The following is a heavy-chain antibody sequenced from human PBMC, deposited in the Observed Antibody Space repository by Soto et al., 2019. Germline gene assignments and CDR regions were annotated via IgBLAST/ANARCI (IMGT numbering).Heavy chain of an antibody. V-gene: IGHV3-30*04. CDR2: IAFDGSNK. D-gene: IGHD3-22*01. Sequence: GSLRLSCVGSGFTFGSHAMNWVCQAPGKGLERVSVIAFDGSNKYYADSVRGRFTISRDNSKNTLFLQMDSLRPDDSAIYYCARSYGPFYDSSYYGLARNYFDYWGQGTLVTVSS. CDR3: ARSYGPFYDSSYYGLARNYFDY. J-gene: IGHJ4*02. CDR1: GFTFGSHA.